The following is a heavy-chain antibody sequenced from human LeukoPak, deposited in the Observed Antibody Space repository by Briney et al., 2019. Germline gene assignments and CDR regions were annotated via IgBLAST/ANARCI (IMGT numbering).Heavy chain of an antibody. CDR3: ARAGETRYYYDNSRSLGNWFDP. Sequence: SETLSLTCTVSVGSISGYYWSWIRQSPGKGLEWIGYIHYTGSSNYSPSLKSRVTISVDTSKNQFSLRLTSVTAADTAVYYCARAGETRYYYDNSRSLGNWFDPWGQGTLVTVSS. CDR1: VGSISGYY. V-gene: IGHV4-59*13. J-gene: IGHJ5*02. D-gene: IGHD3-22*01. CDR2: IHYTGSS.